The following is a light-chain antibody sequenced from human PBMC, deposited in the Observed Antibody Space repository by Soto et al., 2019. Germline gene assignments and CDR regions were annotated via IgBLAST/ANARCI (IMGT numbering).Light chain of an antibody. V-gene: IGKV3-15*01. CDR2: GAS. Sequence: EIVMTHSPATLSVSPGERATLSCRASQSLSSNLAWYQQKPGQAPRLLIYGASTRATGIPARFSGSGSGTEFTLTISSLQSEDFAVYYCQQYNNWPLAWTFGQGTKVEIK. CDR3: QQYNNWPLAWT. J-gene: IGKJ1*01. CDR1: QSLSSN.